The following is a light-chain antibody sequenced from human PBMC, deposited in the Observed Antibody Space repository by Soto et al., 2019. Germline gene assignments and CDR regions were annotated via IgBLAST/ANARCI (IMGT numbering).Light chain of an antibody. CDR1: QSISDR. CDR2: KAS. CDR3: QQYNSYRWT. J-gene: IGKJ1*01. Sequence: DFLMTQSPSTLSASVGDRDTITCRASQSISDRLAWYQQIPGNAPNLLIYKASSLQSGVPSRFSGSGSGTELTLTIISPQPDDFAMYYCQQYNSYRWTFGQGTKVEIK. V-gene: IGKV1-5*03.